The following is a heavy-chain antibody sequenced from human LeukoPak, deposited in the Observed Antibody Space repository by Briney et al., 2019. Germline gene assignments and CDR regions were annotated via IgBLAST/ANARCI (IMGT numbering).Heavy chain of an antibody. CDR2: IYPADSDT. Sequence: GESLVISCQGSGYSFTTSWIGWVRQMPGKGLEWVGIIYPADSDTRYRPSFQGQVTISADTSISTAYLQWNSLKASDTAMYYCARPGWNDGGIWGQGTMVTVSS. CDR3: ARPGWNDGGI. J-gene: IGHJ3*01. D-gene: IGHD1-1*01. V-gene: IGHV5-51*01. CDR1: GYSFTTSW.